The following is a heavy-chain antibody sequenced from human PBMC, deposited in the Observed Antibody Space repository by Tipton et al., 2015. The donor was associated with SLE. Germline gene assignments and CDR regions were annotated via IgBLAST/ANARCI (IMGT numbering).Heavy chain of an antibody. D-gene: IGHD3-22*01. J-gene: IGHJ3*02. V-gene: IGHV4-34*01. CDR2: INHSGST. Sequence: TLSLTCAVYGGSFSAYYWSWIRQPPGKGLEWIGEINHSGSTNYNPSLKSRVTISGDTSNNQFSLRLSSVTAADTAVYYCARYDSGYDAFDIWGQGTMVTVSS. CDR1: GGSFSAYY. CDR3: ARYDSGYDAFDI.